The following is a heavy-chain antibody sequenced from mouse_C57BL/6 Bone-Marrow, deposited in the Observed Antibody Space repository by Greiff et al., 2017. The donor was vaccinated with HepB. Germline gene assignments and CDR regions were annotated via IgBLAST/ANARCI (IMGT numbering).Heavy chain of an antibody. D-gene: IGHD1-1*01. CDR2: INPYNGGT. CDR3: AKHGIDY. J-gene: IGHJ2*01. Sequence: VESGASVKMSCKASGYTFTDYYMNWVKQSHGKSLEWIGVINPYNGGTSYNQKFKGKATLTVDKSSSTAYMELNSLTSEDSAVYYCAKHGIDYWGQGTTLTVSS. V-gene: IGHV1-19*01. CDR1: GYTFTDYY.